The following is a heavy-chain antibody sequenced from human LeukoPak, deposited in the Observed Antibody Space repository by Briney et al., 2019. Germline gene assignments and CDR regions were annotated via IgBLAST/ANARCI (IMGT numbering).Heavy chain of an antibody. J-gene: IGHJ4*02. CDR1: GGSINSYY. D-gene: IGHD3-22*01. V-gene: IGHV4-59*01. CDR2: IYYSGST. Sequence: SETLSPNRTFPGGSINSYYWSLLRPPPGKGLELVWYIYYSGSTDYNPSLKSRVTISVDTSKNQFSLKLSSVTAADTAVYYCARIRALSYYDSSGDLFYFEYWGQGTLVTVSS. CDR3: ARIRALSYYDSSGDLFYFEY.